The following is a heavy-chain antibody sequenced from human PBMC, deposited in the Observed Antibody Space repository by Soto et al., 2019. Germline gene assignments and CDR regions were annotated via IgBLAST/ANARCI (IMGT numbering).Heavy chain of an antibody. CDR2: ISYDGSNK. CDR1: GFTFVNYG. V-gene: IGHV3-30*18. CDR3: AKDRLKYRNNYYDSSGYYPVGY. J-gene: IGHJ4*02. D-gene: IGHD3-22*01. Sequence: GGSLRLSCAASGFTFVNYGMHWVRQAPGKGLEWVAVISYDGSNKYYADSVKGRFTISRDNSKNTLYLQMNSLRAEDTAVYYCAKDRLKYRNNYYDSSGYYPVGYWGKGT.